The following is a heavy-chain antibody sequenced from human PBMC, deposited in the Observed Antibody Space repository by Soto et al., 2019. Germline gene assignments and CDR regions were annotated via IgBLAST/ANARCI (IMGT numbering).Heavy chain of an antibody. V-gene: IGHV3-30*18. CDR1: GFTFSSYG. D-gene: IGHD3-3*01. CDR3: AKDILRFLEWNSRHYYGMDV. Sequence: LRLSCAASGFTFSSYGMHWVRQAPGKGLEWMAVIPYDGSNKYYADSVKGRFTISRDNSKNTLYLQLNSLRAEDTAVYYCAKDILRFLEWNSRHYYGMDVWGQGTTVTVSS. J-gene: IGHJ6*02. CDR2: IPYDGSNK.